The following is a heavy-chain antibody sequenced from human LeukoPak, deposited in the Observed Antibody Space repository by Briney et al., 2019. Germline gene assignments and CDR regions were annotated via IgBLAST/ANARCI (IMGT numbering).Heavy chain of an antibody. Sequence: SETLSLTCTVSGGSISSYYWSWIRQPAGKGLEWIGRIYTSGSTNYNPSLKSRVTMSVDTSKNQFSLKLSSVTAADTAVYYCARHSSTGTKDGFDYWGQGTLVTVSS. V-gene: IGHV4-4*07. CDR3: ARHSSTGTKDGFDY. J-gene: IGHJ4*02. CDR1: GGSISSYY. CDR2: IYTSGST. D-gene: IGHD1-1*01.